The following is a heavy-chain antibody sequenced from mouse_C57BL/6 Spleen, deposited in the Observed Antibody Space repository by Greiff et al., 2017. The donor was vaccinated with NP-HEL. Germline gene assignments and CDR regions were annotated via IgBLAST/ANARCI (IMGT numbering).Heavy chain of an antibody. V-gene: IGHV3-6*01. CDR1: GYSITSGYY. D-gene: IGHD1-1*01. Sequence: VQLKESGPGLVKPSQSLSLTCSVTGYSITSGYYWNWIRQFPGNKLEWMGYISYDGSNNYNPSLKNRISITRDTSKNQFFLKLNSVTTEDTATYYCADYGSRFYAMDYWGQGTSVTVSS. CDR2: ISYDGSN. CDR3: ADYGSRFYAMDY. J-gene: IGHJ4*01.